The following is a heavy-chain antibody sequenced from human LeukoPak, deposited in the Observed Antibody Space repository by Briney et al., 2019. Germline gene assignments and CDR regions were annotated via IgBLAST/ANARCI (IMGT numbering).Heavy chain of an antibody. CDR1: SGSINNNYY. CDR3: ARQNGVGLFSLP. Sequence: SETLSLTCIVSSGSINNNYYWNWIRQPPGKGLEWIGYVYSSGYANYNPSLKSRVTISVDTSKNQFFLKLSSVTAADTAVYYCARQNGVGLFSLPGGQGILVTVSS. V-gene: IGHV4-59*01. J-gene: IGHJ4*02. CDR2: VYSSGYA. D-gene: IGHD2-8*01.